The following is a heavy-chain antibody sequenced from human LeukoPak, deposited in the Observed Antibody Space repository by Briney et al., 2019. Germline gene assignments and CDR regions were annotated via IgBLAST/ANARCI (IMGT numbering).Heavy chain of an antibody. Sequence: SETLSLTCTVSGGSISSYYWSWIRQPPGKGLEWIGYIYYNGNTNYNPSLKSRVTMSVDTSKNQFSLKLTSVTAADTAVYYCARVSGEVILSWFDPWGQGILVTVSS. D-gene: IGHD3-10*01. CDR3: ARVSGEVILSWFDP. CDR2: IYYNGNT. V-gene: IGHV4-59*01. CDR1: GGSISSYY. J-gene: IGHJ5*02.